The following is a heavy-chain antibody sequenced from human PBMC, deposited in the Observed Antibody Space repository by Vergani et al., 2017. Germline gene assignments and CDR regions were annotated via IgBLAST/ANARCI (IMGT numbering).Heavy chain of an antibody. Sequence: QVQLVQSGAEVKKPGASVKVSCKTSGYTFTSYGISWVRQAPGQGLEWVGWISTYNGNTNYAQKLQGRVTMTTDTSTSTVYMELRSLRSDDTAVYYCARGVVPAAITGGYYYYGMDVWSQGTTVTVSS. CDR1: GYTFTSYG. D-gene: IGHD2-2*01. CDR3: ARGVVPAAITGGYYYYGMDV. CDR2: ISTYNGNT. J-gene: IGHJ6*02. V-gene: IGHV1-18*01.